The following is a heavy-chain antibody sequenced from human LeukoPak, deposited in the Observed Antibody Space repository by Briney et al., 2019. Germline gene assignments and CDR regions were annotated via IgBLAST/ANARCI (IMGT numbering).Heavy chain of an antibody. D-gene: IGHD3-10*01. J-gene: IGHJ2*01. Sequence: GSLRLSCAASGFSFSTYDMHWVRQVTGKGLEWVSGIGSAGEAFYPDSVKGRFTISRENAENSLYLQMHSLRAGDTAVYFCARTYGAGIYRHFDLWGRGTLVTVSS. CDR2: IGSAGEA. CDR3: ARTYGAGIYRHFDL. CDR1: GFSFSTYD. V-gene: IGHV3-13*01.